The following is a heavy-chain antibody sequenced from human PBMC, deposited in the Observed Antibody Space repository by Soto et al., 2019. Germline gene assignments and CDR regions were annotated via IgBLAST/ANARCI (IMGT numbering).Heavy chain of an antibody. V-gene: IGHV4-59*11. D-gene: IGHD6-19*01. CDR1: GGSISSHY. J-gene: IGHJ6*02. CDR3: ARSTPAVAGIGYYGMDV. Sequence: SETLSLTCTVSGGSISSHYWSWIRQPPGKGLEWIGYIYYSGSTNYNPSLKSRVTISVDTSKNQFSLKLSSVTAADTAVYYCARSTPAVAGIGYYGMDVWGQGTTVTVSS. CDR2: IYYSGST.